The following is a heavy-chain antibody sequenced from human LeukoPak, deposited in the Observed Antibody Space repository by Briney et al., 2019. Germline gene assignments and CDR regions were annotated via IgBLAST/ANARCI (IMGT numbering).Heavy chain of an antibody. D-gene: IGHD6-19*01. CDR1: GGSINSSSYS. V-gene: IGHV4-39*01. J-gene: IGHJ6*03. Sequence: PSETLSLTCTVSGGSINSSSYSWGWIRQPPGKGLEWIGSIYYSGSTYYNPSLKSRVTISVDTSKNQFSLKLSSVTAADTAVYYCARGTNYRFAVAGTSSSYYYYYYMDVWGKGTTVTVSS. CDR2: IYYSGST. CDR3: ARGTNYRFAVAGTSSSYYYYYYMDV.